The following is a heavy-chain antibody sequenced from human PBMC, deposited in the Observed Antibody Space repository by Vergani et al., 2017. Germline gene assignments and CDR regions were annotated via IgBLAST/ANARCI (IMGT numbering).Heavy chain of an antibody. J-gene: IGHJ4*02. Sequence: DVRLVESGGGVVQPGGPLRLSCAASGFTFSAYSMNWVRQTPGKGLEWISYIGVSDNSIYYADSVMGRFTMSRDNARNLLVLQMNSLRADDSALYFYVGDPDYSTFDSWVQGTLVTVS. CDR3: VGDPDYSTFDS. CDR1: GFTFSAYS. V-gene: IGHV3-48*01. D-gene: IGHD4-11*01. CDR2: IGVSDNSI.